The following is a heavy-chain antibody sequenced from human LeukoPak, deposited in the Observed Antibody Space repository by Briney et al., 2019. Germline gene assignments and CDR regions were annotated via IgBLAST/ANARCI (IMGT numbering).Heavy chain of an antibody. J-gene: IGHJ4*02. D-gene: IGHD2-15*01. CDR2: IKNDGSRT. Sequence: PGGSLRLSCAASGVTFSRYWMHGVREAPGEGVVWVSRIKNDGSRTTYADAVKGRFTISRDNAKNTLYLQMNSLSADDRAVYYCVREPYCSGGSCYTSGFDCWGQGTLVTVSS. CDR1: GVTFSRYW. CDR3: VREPYCSGGSCYTSGFDC. V-gene: IGHV3-74*01.